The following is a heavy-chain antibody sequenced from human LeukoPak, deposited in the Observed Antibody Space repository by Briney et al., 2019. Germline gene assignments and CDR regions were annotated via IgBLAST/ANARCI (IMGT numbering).Heavy chain of an antibody. J-gene: IGHJ6*04. CDR1: GGSISSGGYS. Sequence: SQTLSLTCAVSGGSISSGGYSWSWIRQPPGRGLEWIGYIYHSGSTYYNPSLKSRVTISVDRSKNQFSLKLSSVTAADTAVYYCAGGLHSTSRSLDVWGKGTTVTVSS. D-gene: IGHD5/OR15-5a*01. CDR2: IYHSGST. CDR3: AGGLHSTSRSLDV. V-gene: IGHV4-30-2*01.